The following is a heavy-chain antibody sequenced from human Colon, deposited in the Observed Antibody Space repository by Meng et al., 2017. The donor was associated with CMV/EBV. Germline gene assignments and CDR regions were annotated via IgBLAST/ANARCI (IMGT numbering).Heavy chain of an antibody. CDR1: GYTFTNYD. V-gene: IGHV1-8*02. CDR3: AREGGHVHYYYYGMDV. CDR2: MNVNSGNT. Sequence: ASVKVSCKASGYTFTNYDINWVRQAAGQGLEWMGWMNVNSGNTGYAQKFQGRVSITRNTTITTAYMELSSLTSEDTAVYYCAREGGHVHYYYYGMDVWGQGTTVTVSS. J-gene: IGHJ6*02.